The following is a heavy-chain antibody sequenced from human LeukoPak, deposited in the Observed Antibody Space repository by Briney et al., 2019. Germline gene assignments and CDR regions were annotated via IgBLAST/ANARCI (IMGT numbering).Heavy chain of an antibody. Sequence: PSETLSLTCTVSGGSISSGDYYWGWLRQPPGKGLEWIRTIYYSGNTYYSPSLKSRVTVSVDTSKNQFSLRLSSVTASDTAVYYCARHQSSGSYYLAFDYWGQGTLVTVSS. CDR2: IYYSGNT. CDR3: ARHQSSGSYYLAFDY. D-gene: IGHD1-26*01. CDR1: GGSISSGDYY. J-gene: IGHJ4*02. V-gene: IGHV4-39*01.